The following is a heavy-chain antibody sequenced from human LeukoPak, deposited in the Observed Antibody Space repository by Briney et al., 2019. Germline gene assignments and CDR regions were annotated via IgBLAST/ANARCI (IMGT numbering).Heavy chain of an antibody. V-gene: IGHV3-21*01. CDR2: ISSSSSYI. CDR1: GFTFSSYG. Sequence: GGSLRLSCAASGFTFSSYGMNWVRQAPGKGLEWVSSISSSSSYIYYADSVKGRFTISRDNAKNSLYLQMNSLRAEGTAVYYCAREIGELLLVYWGQGTLVTVSS. D-gene: IGHD3-10*01. CDR3: AREIGELLLVY. J-gene: IGHJ4*02.